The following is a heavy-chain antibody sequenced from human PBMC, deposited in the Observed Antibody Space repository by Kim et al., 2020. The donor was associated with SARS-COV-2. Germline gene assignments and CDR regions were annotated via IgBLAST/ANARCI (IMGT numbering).Heavy chain of an antibody. CDR2: VAYGGTT. CDR3: VRGTTTEFDY. V-gene: IGHV4-61*01. J-gene: IGHJ4*02. D-gene: IGHD4-4*01. CDR1: GASVNSGSLF. Sequence: SETLSLTCSVSGASVNSGSLFWSWIRQTPGKGLEWIGYVAYGGTTKYNPTLRSRVTISADVSKNQFSLTLTSVTAADSAIYYCVRGTTTEFDYWGQGSLV.